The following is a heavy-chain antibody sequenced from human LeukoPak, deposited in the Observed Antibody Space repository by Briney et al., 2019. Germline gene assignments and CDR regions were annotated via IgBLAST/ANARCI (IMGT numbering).Heavy chain of an antibody. Sequence: GGSLRLSCAASGFTVSNYYMSWVRQAPGKGLEWVSVIYSGGTTYYADSVKGRFTISRDNSNNTLYLQMNSLRAEDTAVYYCASFIQLWAHGAFDIWGQGTMVTVSS. CDR2: IYSGGTT. V-gene: IGHV3-53*01. CDR1: GFTVSNYY. J-gene: IGHJ3*02. D-gene: IGHD5-18*01. CDR3: ASFIQLWAHGAFDI.